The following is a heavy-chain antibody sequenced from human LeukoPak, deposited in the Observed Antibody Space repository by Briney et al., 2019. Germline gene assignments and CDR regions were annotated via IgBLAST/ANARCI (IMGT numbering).Heavy chain of an antibody. J-gene: IGHJ6*02. CDR2: IYYSGST. CDR3: ARDTGITIFGEVIFRRYGMDV. V-gene: IGHV4-61*01. D-gene: IGHD3-3*01. CDR1: GGSVSSGSYY. Sequence: SETLSLTCTVSGGSVSSGSYYWSWIRQPPGKGLEWIGYIYYSGSTNYNPSLKSRVTISVDTSKNQFSLKLSSVTAADTAVYYCARDTGITIFGEVIFRRYGMDVWGQGTTVTVSS.